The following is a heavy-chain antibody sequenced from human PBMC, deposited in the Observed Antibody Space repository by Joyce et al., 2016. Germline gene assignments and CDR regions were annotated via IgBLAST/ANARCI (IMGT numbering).Heavy chain of an antibody. CDR3: AGPAGSLDY. J-gene: IGHJ4*02. V-gene: IGHV3-66*04. Sequence: EVQLVESGGGLVQPGGSLRLSCAAYGFTVSTNYMTWVRQAPGKGLEWVSLIYSGGSTYSADSVKGRFTISRDHSKNTLYLRMNSLRPEDTAVYYCAGPAGSLDYWGQGTLVTVPS. CDR2: IYSGGST. CDR1: GFTVSTNY.